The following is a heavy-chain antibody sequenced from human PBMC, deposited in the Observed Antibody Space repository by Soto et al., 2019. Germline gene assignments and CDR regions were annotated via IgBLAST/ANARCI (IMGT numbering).Heavy chain of an antibody. J-gene: IGHJ4*02. CDR3: ARGALEWLFYFDY. CDR1: GFTFSSYA. CDR2: ISYDGSNK. D-gene: IGHD3-3*01. V-gene: IGHV3-30-3*01. Sequence: QVKLVESGGGVVQPGRSLRLSCAASGFTFSSYAMHWVRQAPGKGMEWGAVISYDGSNKYYADSVKGRFTISRDNSKNTLYLQMNSLRAEDTAVYYCARGALEWLFYFDYWGQGTLVTVAS.